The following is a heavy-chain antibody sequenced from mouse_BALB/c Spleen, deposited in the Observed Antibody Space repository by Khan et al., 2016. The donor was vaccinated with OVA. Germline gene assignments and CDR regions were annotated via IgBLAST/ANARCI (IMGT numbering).Heavy chain of an antibody. D-gene: IGHD2-3*01. V-gene: IGHV14-3*02. CDR2: IAPATGNP. CDR3: ARPSYDPRDFEV. J-gene: IGHJ1*01. Sequence: VQLQQPGAELVKPGASVKLSCTASGFNIKDTYLHWVKQRPEQGLEWIGRIAPATGNPQYDPKFQGKATITLDTSSNTSYLQFNSLTSEDTAVYYCARPSYDPRDFEVWGAGTTVTVSS. CDR1: GFNIKDTY.